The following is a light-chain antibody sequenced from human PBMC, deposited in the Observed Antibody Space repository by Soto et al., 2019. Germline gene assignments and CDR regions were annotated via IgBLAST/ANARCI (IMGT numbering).Light chain of an antibody. CDR3: QQYGRSIT. CDR1: QSISSSY. Sequence: IVLTQSPGTLSLSPGERATLSCRASQSISSSYLAWYQQTPGQAPSLLIYAASNRATGIPARFSGSGSGTDFTLTINSLEPEDFAVYYCQQYGRSITFGQGTRLEIK. J-gene: IGKJ5*01. CDR2: AAS. V-gene: IGKV3-20*01.